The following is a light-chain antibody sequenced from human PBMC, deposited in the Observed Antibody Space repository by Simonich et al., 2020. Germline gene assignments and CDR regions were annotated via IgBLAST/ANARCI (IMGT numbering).Light chain of an antibody. J-gene: IGKJ1*01. CDR2: WAS. CDR1: QSVLYSSNNKNY. V-gene: IGKV4-1*01. Sequence: DFVMTQSPDSLAVSLGERATINCKSSQSVLYSSNNKNYLAWYQQKPGQHPKLLIYWASTRESGVPDRFSGSGSGTDFTLTISSLQAEDVAVYYCQQYYSTPQTFGQGTKVEIK. CDR3: QQYYSTPQT.